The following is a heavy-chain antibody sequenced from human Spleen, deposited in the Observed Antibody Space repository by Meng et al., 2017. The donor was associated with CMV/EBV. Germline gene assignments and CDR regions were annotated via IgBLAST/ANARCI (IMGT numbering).Heavy chain of an antibody. V-gene: IGHV3-11*04. CDR2: ISSSGSTI. D-gene: IGHD2-21*01. J-gene: IGHJ4*02. CDR3: ARDWGGIDY. CDR1: GFTFSDYY. Sequence: GESLKISCAASGFTFSDYYMSWIRQAPGKGLAWVSYISSSGSTIYYADSVKGRFTMSRDNAKKSLYLQMNSLRAEDTAVYYCARDWGGIDYWGQGTLVTVSS.